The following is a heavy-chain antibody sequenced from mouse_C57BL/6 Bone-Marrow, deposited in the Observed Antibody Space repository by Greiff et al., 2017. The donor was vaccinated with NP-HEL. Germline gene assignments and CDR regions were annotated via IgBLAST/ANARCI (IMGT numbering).Heavy chain of an antibody. V-gene: IGHV1-81*01. Sequence: QVQLQQSGAELARPGASVKLSCKASGYTFTSYGISWVKQRTGQGLEWIGEIYPRSGNTYYNEKFKGKATLTADKSSSTAYMELRSLTSEDSAVYFCARESITTGPWYFDVWGTGTTVTVSA. CDR2: IYPRSGNT. CDR1: GYTFTSYG. CDR3: ARESITTGPWYFDV. D-gene: IGHD1-1*01. J-gene: IGHJ1*03.